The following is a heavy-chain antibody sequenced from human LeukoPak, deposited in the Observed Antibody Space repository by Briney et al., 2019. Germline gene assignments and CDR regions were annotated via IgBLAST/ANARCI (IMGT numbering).Heavy chain of an antibody. CDR1: GDTFIDYY. J-gene: IGHJ4*02. CDR2: INPSGDST. CDR3: ARDEITPRGIGLDY. Sequence: ASVKVSCKASGDTFIDYYIHWVRQAPGQGLEWMGIINPSGDSTTYAQKFQGRVTMTRDTSTTTVYMELSSPRSEDTAVYYCARDEITPRGIGLDYWGQGTLVTVSS. D-gene: IGHD1-14*01. V-gene: IGHV1-46*01.